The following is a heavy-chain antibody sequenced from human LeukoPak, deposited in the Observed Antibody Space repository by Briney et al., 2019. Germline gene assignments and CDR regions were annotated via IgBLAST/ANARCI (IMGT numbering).Heavy chain of an antibody. CDR3: AGHKGLEPFNEIYY. CDR1: GYSFTSYW. J-gene: IGHJ4*02. Sequence: GESLKISCKGSGYSFTSYWIGWVRQMPGKGLEWMGIIYPGDSDTRYSPSFQGQVTISADKSISPAYLQWSSLKASDTAIYFLAGHKGLEPFNEIYYWGQGTLVTVSS. D-gene: IGHD1-1*01. V-gene: IGHV5-51*01. CDR2: IYPGDSDT.